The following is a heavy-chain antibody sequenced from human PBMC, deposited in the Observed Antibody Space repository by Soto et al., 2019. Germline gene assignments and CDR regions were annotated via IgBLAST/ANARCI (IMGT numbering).Heavy chain of an antibody. D-gene: IGHD2-21*02. CDR1: GGTFSSYA. J-gene: IGHJ6*02. Sequence: SVKVSCKASGGTFSSYAISWVRQAPGQGLEWMGGIIPIFGTANYAQKFQGRVTITADESTSTAYMELSSLRSEDTAVYYCGRGRADAGPSANVTYGIDAWGQGTTVTVSS. V-gene: IGHV1-69*13. CDR3: GRGRADAGPSANVTYGIDA. CDR2: IIPIFGTA.